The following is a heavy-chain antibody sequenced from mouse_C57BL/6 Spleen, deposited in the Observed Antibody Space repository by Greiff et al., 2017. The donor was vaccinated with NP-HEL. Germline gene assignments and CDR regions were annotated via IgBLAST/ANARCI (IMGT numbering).Heavy chain of an antibody. CDR3: ARDGYPAWFAY. Sequence: QVQLQQSGPELVKPGASVKLSCKASGYTFTSYDINWVKQRPGQGLEWIGWIYPRDGSTKYNEKFKGKATLTVATSSSTAYMELHSLTSEDSAVYFCARDGYPAWFAYWGQGTLVTVSA. J-gene: IGHJ3*01. D-gene: IGHD2-3*01. CDR2: IYPRDGST. CDR1: GYTFTSYD. V-gene: IGHV1-85*01.